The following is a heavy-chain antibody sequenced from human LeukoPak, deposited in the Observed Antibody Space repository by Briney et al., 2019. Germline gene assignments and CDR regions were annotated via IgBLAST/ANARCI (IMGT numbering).Heavy chain of an antibody. CDR2: INPNSGDT. D-gene: IGHD3-22*01. Sequence: GASVKVSCKASGYTFTGYYSHWVRQAPGQGLEWMGWINPNSGDTNYAQKFQGRVTMTRDTSISTAYMELSSLRSDDTAVSYCARGDSSPYYYFDYWGQGTLVTVSS. J-gene: IGHJ4*02. V-gene: IGHV1-2*02. CDR1: GYTFTGYY. CDR3: ARGDSSPYYYFDY.